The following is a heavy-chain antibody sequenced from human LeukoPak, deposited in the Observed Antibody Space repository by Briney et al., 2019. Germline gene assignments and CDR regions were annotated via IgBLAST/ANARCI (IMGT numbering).Heavy chain of an antibody. CDR2: IYYSGST. CDR3: ARGPPHYDFWSGYYRGEFDY. CDR1: GGSISSYY. D-gene: IGHD3-3*01. Sequence: SETLSLTCTVSGGSISSYYWSWIRQPPGKGLEWIGYIYYSGSTNYNPSLKSRVTISVDTSKNQFSLKLSSVTAADTAVYYCARGPPHYDFWSGYYRGEFDYWGQGTLVTVSS. V-gene: IGHV4-59*12. J-gene: IGHJ4*02.